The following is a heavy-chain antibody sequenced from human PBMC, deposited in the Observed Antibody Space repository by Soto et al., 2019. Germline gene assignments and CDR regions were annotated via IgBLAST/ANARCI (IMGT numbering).Heavy chain of an antibody. V-gene: IGHV3-11*06. CDR2: ISSSSSYT. Sequence: GGPRLSCAASGFTFSDYYMSWIRQAPGKGLEWVSYISSSSSYTNYADSVKGRFTISRDNAKNSLYLQMNSLRAEDTAVYYCARDVDYYDSSGYENFDYWGQGTLVTVSS. CDR1: GFTFSDYY. CDR3: ARDVDYYDSSGYENFDY. D-gene: IGHD3-22*01. J-gene: IGHJ4*02.